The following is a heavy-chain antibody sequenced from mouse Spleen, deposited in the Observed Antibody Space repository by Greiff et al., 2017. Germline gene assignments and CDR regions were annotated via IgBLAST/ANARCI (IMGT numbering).Heavy chain of an antibody. V-gene: IGHV1-76*01. CDR2: IYPGSGNT. CDR1: GYTFTDYY. J-gene: IGHJ2*01. D-gene: IGHD3-1*01. CDR3: ARQLGLLYYFDY. Sequence: VQLVESGAELVRPGASVKLSCKASGYTFTDYYINWVKQRPGQGLEWIARIYPGSGNTYYNEKFKGKATLTAEKSSSTAYMQLSSLTSEDSAVYFCARQLGLLYYFDYWGQGTTLTVSS.